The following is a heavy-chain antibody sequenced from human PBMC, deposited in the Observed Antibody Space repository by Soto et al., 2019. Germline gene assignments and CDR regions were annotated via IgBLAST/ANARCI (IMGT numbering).Heavy chain of an antibody. Sequence: SETLSLTCTVSGGSISSSSYYWGWIRQPPGKGLEWIGSIYYSGSTYYNPSLKSRVTISVDTSKNQFSLKLSSVTAADTAVYYCARHGRSHLYSSGYYLLDYWGQGTLVTVSS. CDR2: IYYSGST. D-gene: IGHD3-22*01. CDR1: GGSISSSSYY. J-gene: IGHJ4*02. V-gene: IGHV4-39*01. CDR3: ARHGRSHLYSSGYYLLDY.